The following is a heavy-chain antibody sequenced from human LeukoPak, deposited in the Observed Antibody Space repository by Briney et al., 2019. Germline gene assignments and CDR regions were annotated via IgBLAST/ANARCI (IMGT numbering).Heavy chain of an antibody. J-gene: IGHJ4*02. CDR1: GGTFSSYA. V-gene: IGHV1-69*05. D-gene: IGHD3-22*01. CDR2: IIPIFGTA. CDR3: ARELGTYYYDSSGYYAHFDY. Sequence: GASVKVSCKASGGTFSSYAISWVRQAPGQGLEWMGRIIPIFGTANYAQKFQGRVTITTDESTSTAYMELSSLRSEDTAVYYCARELGTYYYDSSGYYAHFDYWAREPWSPSPQ.